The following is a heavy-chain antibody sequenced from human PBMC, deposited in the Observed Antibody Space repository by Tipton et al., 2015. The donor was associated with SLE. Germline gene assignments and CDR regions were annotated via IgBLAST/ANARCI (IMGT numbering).Heavy chain of an antibody. CDR3: ARAPGIAVAGTGAFDI. Sequence: SLRLSCAASGFTFSSYSMNWVRQAPGKGLEWVSSISSSSSYIYYADSVKGRFTISRDNAKNSLYLQMNSLRAEDTAVYYCARAPGIAVAGTGAFDIWGQGTMVTVSS. CDR2: ISSSSSYI. D-gene: IGHD6-19*01. CDR1: GFTFSSYS. J-gene: IGHJ3*02. V-gene: IGHV3-21*04.